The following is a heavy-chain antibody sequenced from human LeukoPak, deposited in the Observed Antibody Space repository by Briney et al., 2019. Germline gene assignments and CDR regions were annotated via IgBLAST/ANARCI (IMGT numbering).Heavy chain of an antibody. Sequence: GGSLRLSCAASGFTFSDFYMTWIRQAPGKGLELLSYISGSAHDVNYIDSVRGRFTISRDNAKNSLYLHMNSLTVEDTAVYYCSRDPRHNDYWGQGTLVTVSS. CDR1: GFTFSDFY. CDR3: SRDPRHNDY. CDR2: ISGSAHDV. V-gene: IGHV3-11*01. J-gene: IGHJ4*02.